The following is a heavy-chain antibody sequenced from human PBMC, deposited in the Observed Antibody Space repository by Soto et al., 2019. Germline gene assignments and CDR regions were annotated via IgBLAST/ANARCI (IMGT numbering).Heavy chain of an antibody. CDR3: ARSHSSGWYIAYFQH. CDR2: IYYSGST. D-gene: IGHD6-19*01. J-gene: IGHJ1*01. CDR1: GGSISSYY. Sequence: SETLSLTCTVSGGSISSYYWSWIRQPPGKGLEWIGYIYYSGSTNYNPSLKSRVTISVDTSKNQFSLKLISVTAADTAVYYCARSHSSGWYIAYFQHWGQGTLVTVSS. V-gene: IGHV4-59*01.